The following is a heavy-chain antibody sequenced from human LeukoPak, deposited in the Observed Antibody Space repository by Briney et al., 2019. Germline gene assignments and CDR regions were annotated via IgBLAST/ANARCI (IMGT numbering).Heavy chain of an antibody. CDR1: GFTFSSYA. D-gene: IGHD2-8*02. J-gene: IGHJ4*02. CDR3: ARDNEFCTGGTCRLDY. V-gene: IGHV3-30-3*01. CDR2: ISSDGSNK. Sequence: PGGSLRLSCAASGFTFSSYAMHWVRQAPGKGLEWVAVISSDGSNKYYADSVKGRFTISRDNSKNSLYLQMNSLRAEDTAVYYCARDNEFCTGGTCRLDYWGQGALVTVSS.